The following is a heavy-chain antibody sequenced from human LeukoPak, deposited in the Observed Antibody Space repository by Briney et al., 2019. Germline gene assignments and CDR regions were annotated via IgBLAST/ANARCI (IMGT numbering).Heavy chain of an antibody. CDR3: ARTYCRGGTCYSWDY. D-gene: IGHD2-15*01. CDR1: GDSISSGDYY. CDR2: INYSGTT. J-gene: IGHJ4*02. V-gene: IGHV4-31*02. Sequence: PSETPSLTCTVSGDSISSGDYYWSWARQHPRKGLEWIGYINYSGTTYYNPSLTSRVTISVDTSKNQFSLKLSSVTAADTAVYYCARTYCRGGTCYSWDYWGQGTLVTVSS.